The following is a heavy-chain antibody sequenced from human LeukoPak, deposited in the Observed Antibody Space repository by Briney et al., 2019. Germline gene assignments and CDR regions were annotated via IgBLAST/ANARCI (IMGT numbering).Heavy chain of an antibody. CDR2: IYHTGTT. V-gene: IGHV4-30-4*01. J-gene: IGHJ4*02. CDR3: ASFGDYYDSSGLDY. Sequence: SETLSLTCTVSGGLISRIEYYWSWIRQSPVKGLEWLGHIYHTGTTLYSPHLNNRLSVSVDSSRNQFSLTLNSVTAADTAVYYCASFGDYYDSSGLDYWGQGTLVTVSS. D-gene: IGHD3-22*01. CDR1: GGLISRIEYY.